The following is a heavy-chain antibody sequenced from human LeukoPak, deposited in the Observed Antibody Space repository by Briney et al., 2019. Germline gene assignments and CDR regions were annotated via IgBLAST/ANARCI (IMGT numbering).Heavy chain of an antibody. CDR2: IYSSGST. J-gene: IGHJ2*01. V-gene: IGHV4-61*02. D-gene: IGHD6-13*01. CDR3: ARSGTSSSPHDWYFDL. Sequence: SQTLSLTCTVSGGSISSGSYYWSWIRQPAGKGLEWIGRIYSSGSTNYNPSLKSRVTISVDTSKNQFSLKLSSVTAADTAVCYCARSGTSSSPHDWYFDLWGRGTLVTVSS. CDR1: GGSISSGSYY.